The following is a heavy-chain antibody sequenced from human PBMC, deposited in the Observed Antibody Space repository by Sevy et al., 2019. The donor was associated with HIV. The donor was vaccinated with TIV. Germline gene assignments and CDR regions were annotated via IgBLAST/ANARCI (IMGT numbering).Heavy chain of an antibody. V-gene: IGHV3-33*01. CDR1: GFTFCNYG. J-gene: IGHJ4*02. D-gene: IGHD3-22*01. CDR3: ARGSDFNDRSAKRDCDY. CDR2: IWNDGSHK. Sequence: GGSLRLSCPASGFTFCNYGMHWVRQAPGKGLEWVAVIWNDGSHKYYADSVKGRFTISRANSKNTLYLQMNSLRVEDTAVYFCARGSDFNDRSAKRDCDYWGQGTLVTVSS.